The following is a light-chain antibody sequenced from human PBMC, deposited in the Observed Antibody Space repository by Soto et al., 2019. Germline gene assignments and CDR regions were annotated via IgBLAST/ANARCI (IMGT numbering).Light chain of an antibody. CDR1: QSISTY. CDR2: VAS. J-gene: IGKJ1*01. Sequence: DMQMTQSPSTLSASVGDRVTITCRASQSISTYLNWYQQKPGKAPKLLILVASTLPSGVPSRFSGSGSGTDFTLIISSLQPEDFATYYCQQSYSNTQTFGQGTKVDIK. CDR3: QQSYSNTQT. V-gene: IGKV1-39*01.